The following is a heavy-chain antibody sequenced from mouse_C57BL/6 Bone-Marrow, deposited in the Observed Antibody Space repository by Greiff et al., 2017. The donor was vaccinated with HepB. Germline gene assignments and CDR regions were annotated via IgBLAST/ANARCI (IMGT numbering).Heavy chain of an antibody. V-gene: IGHV1-81*01. D-gene: IGHD2-10*02. Sequence: QVQLQQSGAELARPGASVKLSCKASGYTFTSYGISWVKQRTGQGLEWIGEIYPRSGNTYYNEKFKGKATLTADKSSSTAYMELRSLTSEESAVYFCARGSPRAMDYWGQGTSVTVSS. J-gene: IGHJ4*01. CDR3: ARGSPRAMDY. CDR1: GYTFTSYG. CDR2: IYPRSGNT.